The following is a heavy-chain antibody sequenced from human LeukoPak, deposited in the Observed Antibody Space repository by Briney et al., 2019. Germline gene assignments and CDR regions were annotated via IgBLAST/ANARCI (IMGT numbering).Heavy chain of an antibody. D-gene: IGHD2-2*02. J-gene: IGHJ6*02. V-gene: IGHV3-30*18. CDR1: GFTFSSYG. Sequence: GRSLRLSCAASGFTFSSYGMHWVRQAPGKGLEWVAVISYDESNKYYADSVKGRFTISRDNSKNTLYLQMNSLRAEDTAVYYCAKDVMRFIVPAAITYYYGMDVWGQGTTVTVSS. CDR3: AKDVMRFIVPAAITYYYGMDV. CDR2: ISYDESNK.